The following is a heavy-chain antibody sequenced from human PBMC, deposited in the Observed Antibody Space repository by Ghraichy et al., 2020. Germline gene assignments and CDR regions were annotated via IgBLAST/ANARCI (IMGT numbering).Heavy chain of an antibody. V-gene: IGHV3-15*01. J-gene: IGHJ6*02. CDR3: MTAVTVTTHYGMDV. Sequence: GGSLRLSCAASGFTFSNAWMSRVRQAPGKGLEWVGRIKSKTDGGTTDYAAPVKGRFTISRDDSKNTLYLQMNSLKTEDTAVYYCMTAVTVTTHYGMDVWGQGTTVTVSS. CDR2: IKSKTDGGTT. CDR1: GFTFSNAW. D-gene: IGHD4-11*01.